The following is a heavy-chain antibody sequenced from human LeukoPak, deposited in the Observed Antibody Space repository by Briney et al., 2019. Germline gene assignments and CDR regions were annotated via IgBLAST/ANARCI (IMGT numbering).Heavy chain of an antibody. J-gene: IGHJ6*03. V-gene: IGHV4-30-4*08. D-gene: IGHD5-12*01. CDR3: ARVMATFYYYYMDV. CDR2: IYHGGST. Sequence: SETLSLTCTVSGGSISSGVYYWSWIRQPPGKGLERIGYIYHGGSTYYNPSLKSRVSISVDTSKNQISLKLSSVTAADTAVYYCARVMATFYYYYMDVWGKGTTVTVSS. CDR1: GGSISSGVYY.